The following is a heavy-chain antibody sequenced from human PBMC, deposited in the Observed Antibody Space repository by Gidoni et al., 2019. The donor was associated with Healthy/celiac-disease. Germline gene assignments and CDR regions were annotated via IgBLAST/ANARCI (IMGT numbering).Heavy chain of an antibody. CDR2: ISWNSNSI. D-gene: IGHD3-10*01. V-gene: IGHV3-9*01. J-gene: IGHJ4*02. CDR3: AKDKYYYGSGRPRAFDY. CDR1: GLTFDDYA. Sequence: EVQLVESGGGLVQPGMSLSLSCAASGLTFDDYAMHWVRQSPGKGLEWVSGISWNSNSIGYADSVKGRFTISRDNAKNSLYLQMNSLRAEDTALYYCAKDKYYYGSGRPRAFDYWGQGTLVTVSS.